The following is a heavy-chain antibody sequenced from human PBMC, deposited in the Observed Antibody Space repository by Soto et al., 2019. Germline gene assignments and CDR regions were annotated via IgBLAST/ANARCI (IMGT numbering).Heavy chain of an antibody. D-gene: IGHD6-19*01. J-gene: IGHJ3*02. CDR2: ISGSGGST. Sequence: VGSMRLSCAASGFTFSSYAMSWVRPAPGKGLEWVSAISGSGGSTYYADSVKGRFTISRDNSKNTLYLQMNSLRAEDTAVYYCAKDEGSPYSSGHFDIWGQGTMVTVSS. CDR3: AKDEGSPYSSGHFDI. V-gene: IGHV3-23*01. CDR1: GFTFSSYA.